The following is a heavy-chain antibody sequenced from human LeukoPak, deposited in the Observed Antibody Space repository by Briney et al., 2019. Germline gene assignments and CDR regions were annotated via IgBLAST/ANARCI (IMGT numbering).Heavy chain of an antibody. V-gene: IGHV1-69*13. J-gene: IGHJ6*02. CDR2: IIPTFGTA. CDR1: GGTFISYA. CDR3: AGGFYGGNSGYYYYYGMDV. D-gene: IGHD4-23*01. Sequence: SVKVSCKASGGTFISYAISWVRQAPGQGLEWMGGIIPTFGTANYAQKFQGRVTITADESTSTAYMELSSLRSEDTAVYYCAGGFYGGNSGYYYYYGMDVWGQGTTVTVSS.